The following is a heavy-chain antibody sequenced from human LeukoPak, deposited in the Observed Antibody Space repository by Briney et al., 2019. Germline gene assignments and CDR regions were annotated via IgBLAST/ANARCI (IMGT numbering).Heavy chain of an antibody. Sequence: PGGSLRLSCAASGFTFSTYFMHWVRQAPGKGLEWISSSSSAIYYADSVKGRFTISRDNSKNTLYLQMNSLRAEDTAVYYCAKASSSIAGWGQGTLVTVSS. CDR2: SSSSSAI. J-gene: IGHJ4*02. CDR1: GFTFSTYF. D-gene: IGHD6-6*01. CDR3: AKASSSIAG. V-gene: IGHV3-48*01.